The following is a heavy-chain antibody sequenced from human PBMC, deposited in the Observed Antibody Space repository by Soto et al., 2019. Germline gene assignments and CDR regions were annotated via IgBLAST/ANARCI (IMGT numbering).Heavy chain of an antibody. Sequence: ASVKVSCKASGYALTSYGISWVRQAPGQGLEWMGWISAYNGNTNYSQKLQGRVTITTDTSASTAYMELSSLRSEDTAVYYCARDPSYYGMDVWGQGTTVTVSS. CDR1: GYALTSYG. CDR3: ARDPSYYGMDV. V-gene: IGHV1-18*01. J-gene: IGHJ6*02. CDR2: ISAYNGNT.